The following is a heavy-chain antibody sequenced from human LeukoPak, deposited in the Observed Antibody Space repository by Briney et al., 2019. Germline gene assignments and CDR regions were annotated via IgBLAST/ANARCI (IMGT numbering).Heavy chain of an antibody. CDR3: ARPGNYYDSIGYWYYFEY. D-gene: IGHD3-22*01. J-gene: IGHJ4*02. Sequence: HGESLKISCKGSGYSFSSYWIGWVRQMPGKGLEWMGVISPGDSHTIYSPSFQGQVTISADKSISTAYLQWSSLKASDTAMYYCARPGNYYDSIGYWYYFEYWGQGTLVTVSS. V-gene: IGHV5-51*01. CDR1: GYSFSSYW. CDR2: ISPGDSHT.